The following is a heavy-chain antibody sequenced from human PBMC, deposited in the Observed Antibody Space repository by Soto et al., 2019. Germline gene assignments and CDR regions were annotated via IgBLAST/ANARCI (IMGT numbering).Heavy chain of an antibody. CDR3: ARQFGMTTVVTPIMYYFDY. D-gene: IGHD4-17*01. CDR1: GGSISSSSYY. Sequence: LSLTCTVSGGSISSSSYYWGWIRQPPGKGLEWIGSIYYRGSTYYNPSLKSRVTISVDTSKNQFSLKLSSVTAADTAVYYCARQFGMTTVVTPIMYYFDYWGQGTLVTVSS. V-gene: IGHV4-39*01. J-gene: IGHJ4*02. CDR2: IYYRGST.